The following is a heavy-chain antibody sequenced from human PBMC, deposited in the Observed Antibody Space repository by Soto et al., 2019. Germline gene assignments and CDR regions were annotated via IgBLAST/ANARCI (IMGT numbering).Heavy chain of an antibody. J-gene: IGHJ2*01. V-gene: IGHV3-33*01. Sequence: GGSLRLSCAASGFTFSSYGMHWVRQAPGKGLEWVAVIWYDGSNKYYADSVKGRFTISRDNSKNTLYLQMNSLRAEDTAEYNWSRDRRRFSGGSCYPYWYFHLWGRGNLVTVSS. CDR1: GFTFSSYG. D-gene: IGHD2-15*01. CDR3: SRDRRRFSGGSCYPYWYFHL. CDR2: IWYDGSNK.